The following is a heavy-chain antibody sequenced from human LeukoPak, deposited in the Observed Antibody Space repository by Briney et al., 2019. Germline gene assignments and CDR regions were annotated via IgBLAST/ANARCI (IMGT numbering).Heavy chain of an antibody. J-gene: IGHJ6*02. D-gene: IGHD3-3*01. CDR1: GYTFTSYG. CDR3: ARAYYDFWSGYYNPNLFYYYYGMDV. Sequence: ASVKVSCTASGYTFTSYGISWVRQAPGQGLEWMGWISAYNGNTNYAQKLQGRVTMTTDTSTSTAYMELRSLRSDDTAVYYCARAYYDFWSGYYNPNLFYYYYGMDVWGQGTTVTVSS. CDR2: ISAYNGNT. V-gene: IGHV1-18*01.